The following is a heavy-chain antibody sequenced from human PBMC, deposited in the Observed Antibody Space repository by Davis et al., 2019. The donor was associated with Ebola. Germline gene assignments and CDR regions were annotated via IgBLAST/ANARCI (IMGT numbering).Heavy chain of an antibody. J-gene: IGHJ6*04. V-gene: IGHV3-9*01. CDR1: GFTFDDYS. CDR3: AKDKGSGYYNEANMNNFYYYYAMDV. CDR2: ISWHTVKT. Sequence: SLKISCAASGFTFDDYSLHWVRQVPGQGLEWVASISWHTVKTGYSDSVKGRFTISRDNAKKALKLEMNNVRLEDAASYYCAKDKGSGYYNEANMNNFYYYYAMDVWGKGTTVTVSS. D-gene: IGHD5-12*01.